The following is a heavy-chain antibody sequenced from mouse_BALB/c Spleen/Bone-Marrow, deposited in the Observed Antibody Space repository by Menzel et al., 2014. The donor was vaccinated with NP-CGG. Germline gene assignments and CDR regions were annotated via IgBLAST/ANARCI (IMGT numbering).Heavy chain of an antibody. J-gene: IGHJ4*01. Sequence: VQLQQSGAELVKPGASVKLSCTASGFNIKDTYMHWVKQRPEQGLEWIGRIDPASGNTKYDPKFQGKATITADTSSNTSYLQLSSLTSEDTAVYYGARGLLQYYYAMDYWGQGPSVTVSS. D-gene: IGHD2-3*01. V-gene: IGHV14-3*02. CDR3: ARGLLQYYYAMDY. CDR2: IDPASGNT. CDR1: GFNIKDTY.